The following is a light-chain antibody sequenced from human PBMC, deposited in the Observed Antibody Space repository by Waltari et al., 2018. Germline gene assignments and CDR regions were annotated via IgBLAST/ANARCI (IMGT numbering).Light chain of an antibody. CDR2: SND. Sequence: QSLLTQPPSASGTPGQRVTISCSGGISNIGSNTINWYRQFPGTAPKVLIYSNDCRTSGVPEGFPESRSGTEASLAIRGLQSEDEADYYGAAKDDSLGGPVFGGGTMLTVL. CDR3: AAKDDSLGGPV. V-gene: IGLV1-44*01. CDR1: ISNIGSNT. J-gene: IGLJ2*01.